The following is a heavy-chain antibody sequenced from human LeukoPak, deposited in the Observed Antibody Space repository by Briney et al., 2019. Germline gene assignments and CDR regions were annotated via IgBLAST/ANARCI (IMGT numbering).Heavy chain of an antibody. CDR2: INPNSGGT. J-gene: IGHJ5*02. CDR1: GDTFTGYY. V-gene: IGHV1-2*06. CDR3: ACTDIVVVPAPLDP. Sequence: ASVKVSCKASGDTFTGYYMHWVRQAPGQGLEWMGRINPNSGGTNYAQKFQGRVTMTRDTSISTAHMELSRLRSDDTAVYYCACTDIVVVPAPLDPWGQGTLVTVSS. D-gene: IGHD2-2*01.